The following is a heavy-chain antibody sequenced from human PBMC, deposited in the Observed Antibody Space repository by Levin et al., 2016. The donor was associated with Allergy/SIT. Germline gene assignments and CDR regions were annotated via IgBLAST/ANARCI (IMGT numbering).Heavy chain of an antibody. Sequence: ASVKVSCKVSGYTLTELSMHWVRQAPGKGLEWMGGFDPEDGETIYAQKFQGRVTMTRDTSISTAYMELSRLRSDDTAVYYCASCSTSCYDAFDIWGQGTMVTVSS. V-gene: IGHV1-24*01. D-gene: IGHD2-2*01. CDR1: GYTLTELS. CDR3: ASCSTSCYDAFDI. J-gene: IGHJ3*02. CDR2: FDPEDGET.